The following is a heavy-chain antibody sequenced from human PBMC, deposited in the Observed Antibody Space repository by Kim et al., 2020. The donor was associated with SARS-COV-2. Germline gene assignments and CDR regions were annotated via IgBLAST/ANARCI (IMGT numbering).Heavy chain of an antibody. J-gene: IGHJ5*02. CDR3: TTRYYYDSSGPGGNWFDP. Sequence: KGRFTISRDDSKNTLYLQMNSLKTEDTAVYYCTTRYYYDSSGPGGNWFDPWGQGTLVTVSS. D-gene: IGHD3-22*01. V-gene: IGHV3-15*01.